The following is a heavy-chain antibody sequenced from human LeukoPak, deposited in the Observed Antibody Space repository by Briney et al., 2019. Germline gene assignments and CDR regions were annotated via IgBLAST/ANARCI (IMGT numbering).Heavy chain of an antibody. CDR3: ARDLILAYCGGDCYSDAFDI. D-gene: IGHD2-21*01. CDR1: GYTFTSYG. CDR2: ISAYNGNT. V-gene: IGHV1-18*01. J-gene: IGHJ3*02. Sequence: ASVKVSCKASGYTFTSYGISWVRQAPGQGLEWMGWISAYNGNTNYAQKLQGRVTMTTDTSTSTAYMELRSLRSDDTAVYYCARDLILAYCGGDCYSDAFDIWGQGIMVTVSS.